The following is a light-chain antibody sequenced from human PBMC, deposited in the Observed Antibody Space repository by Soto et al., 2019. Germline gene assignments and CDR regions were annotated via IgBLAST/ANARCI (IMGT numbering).Light chain of an antibody. CDR3: QQTNTKPWA. Sequence: DIQLTQSPSSLSASVGDRVTITCRASQTMNNYLNWYQQKPGKAPNHLIYGASSLQSGVPSRFSGSGFGTDFTLTITSLQPEDFATYYCQQTNTKPWAFGQGTRVEVK. V-gene: IGKV1-39*01. J-gene: IGKJ1*01. CDR2: GAS. CDR1: QTMNNY.